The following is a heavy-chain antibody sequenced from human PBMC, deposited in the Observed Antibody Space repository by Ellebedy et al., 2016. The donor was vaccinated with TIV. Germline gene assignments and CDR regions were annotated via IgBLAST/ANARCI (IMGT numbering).Heavy chain of an antibody. Sequence: SETLSPTXHVSGASISGTYTSYYWGWNRQPPGKGLASIGSIPESGRTHYNPSLKSRVTISVDTSKNQFSLKLSSVTAADTALYYCARIWFGDLLSPEGDVWGQGTTVTVSS. D-gene: IGHD3-10*01. CDR2: IPESGRT. V-gene: IGHV4-39*01. J-gene: IGHJ6*02. CDR3: ARIWFGDLLSPEGDV. CDR1: GASISGTYTSYY.